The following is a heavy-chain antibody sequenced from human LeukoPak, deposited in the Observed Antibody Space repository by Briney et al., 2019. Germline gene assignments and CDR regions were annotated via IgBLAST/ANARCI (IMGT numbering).Heavy chain of an antibody. V-gene: IGHV3-7*01. CDR2: IKQDGSEK. CDR3: AREDTSDAFDI. J-gene: IGHJ3*02. Sequence: GGSLRLSCAASGFTFSSYWMGWVRQAPGKGLEWVANIKQDGSEKYYVDSVKGRFTISRDNAKNSLYLQMNSLRAEDTAVYYCAREDTSDAFDIWGQGTMVTVSS. CDR1: GFTFSSYW. D-gene: IGHD2-2*02.